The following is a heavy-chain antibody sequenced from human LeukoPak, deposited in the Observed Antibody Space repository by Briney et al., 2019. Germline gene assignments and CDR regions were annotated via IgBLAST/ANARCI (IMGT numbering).Heavy chain of an antibody. V-gene: IGHV1-18*01. D-gene: IGHD1-26*01. J-gene: IGHJ3*02. Sequence: ASVRVSCKASGYTFTNYGFTWVRQAPGQGLEWMGWVSAYNAHTNYAQKLQGRVTVTTDTSTTTAYMELRSLRSDDTAVYYCARDSGTSDAFDIWGQGTMVTVSS. CDR3: ARDSGTSDAFDI. CDR1: GYTFTNYG. CDR2: VSAYNAHT.